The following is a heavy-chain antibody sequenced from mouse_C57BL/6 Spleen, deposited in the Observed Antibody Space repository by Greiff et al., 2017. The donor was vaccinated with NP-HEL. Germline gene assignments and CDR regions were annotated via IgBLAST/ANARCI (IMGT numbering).Heavy chain of an antibody. CDR1: GYTFTSYW. J-gene: IGHJ4*01. CDR3: SRGAMDY. CDR2: IDPSDSET. Sequence: VQLQQSGAELVRPGSSVKLSCKASGYTFTSYWMHWVKQRPIQGLEWIGNIDPSDSETHYNQKFKDKATLTVDKSSSTAYMQLSSLTSEDAAVYYCSRGAMDYWGQGTSVTVSS. V-gene: IGHV1-52*01.